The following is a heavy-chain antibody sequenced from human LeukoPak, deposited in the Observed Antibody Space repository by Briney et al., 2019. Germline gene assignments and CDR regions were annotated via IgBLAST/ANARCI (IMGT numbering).Heavy chain of an antibody. V-gene: IGHV4-39*01. Sequence: SETLSLTCTVSGGSISSSSYYWGWIRQPPGKGLEGIGSIYYSGSTYYNPSLKSRVTISVDTSKNQFSLKLSSVTAADTAVYYCARRTLGPDTAMDPYWYFDLWGRGTLVTVSS. CDR1: GGSISSSSYY. J-gene: IGHJ2*01. D-gene: IGHD5-18*01. CDR2: IYYSGST. CDR3: ARRTLGPDTAMDPYWYFDL.